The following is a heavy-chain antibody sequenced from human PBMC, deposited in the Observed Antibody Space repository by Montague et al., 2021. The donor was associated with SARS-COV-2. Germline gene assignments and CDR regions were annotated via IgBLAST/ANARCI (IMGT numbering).Heavy chain of an antibody. CDR2: INYRGST. CDR1: GGSISSSSYY. Sequence: SETLSLTCTVSGGSISSSSYYWAWIRQPPGKGLEWIGSINYRGSTYYNPYLKSRVFISVDTSKNQLSLTLTSVTAADTAVYYCATQEDPSGWIPGPFDFWGQGTLLSVSS. CDR3: ATQEDPSGWIPGPFDF. D-gene: IGHD6-19*01. V-gene: IGHV4-39*01. J-gene: IGHJ4*02.